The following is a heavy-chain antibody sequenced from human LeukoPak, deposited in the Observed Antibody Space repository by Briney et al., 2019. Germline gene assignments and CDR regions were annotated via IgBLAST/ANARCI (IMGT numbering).Heavy chain of an antibody. V-gene: IGHV1-2*04. J-gene: IGHJ4*02. Sequence: GASVKVSCKASGYTFTGYYMHWVRQAPGQGLEWMGWINPNSGGTNYAQKFQGWVTMTRDTSISTAYMELSRLRSDDTAVYYCARDPLLYDFWSGYHDYWGQGTLVTVSS. CDR3: ARDPLLYDFWSGYHDY. CDR1: GYTFTGYY. CDR2: INPNSGGT. D-gene: IGHD3-3*01.